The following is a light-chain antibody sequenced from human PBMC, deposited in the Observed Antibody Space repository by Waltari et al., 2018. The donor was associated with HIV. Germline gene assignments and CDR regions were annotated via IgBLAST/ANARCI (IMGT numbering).Light chain of an antibody. CDR3: QQRYTDPRT. J-gene: IGKJ1*01. V-gene: IGKV1-39*01. Sequence: DIQMTQSPSYLSASVGDRVTITCRASQNIRSNLNWYQQKPGKAPNLLIYAASSLQSGVPSRFSGSVSGTDFTLTISSLQPEDFATYHCQQRYTDPRTFGQGTKV. CDR2: AAS. CDR1: QNIRSN.